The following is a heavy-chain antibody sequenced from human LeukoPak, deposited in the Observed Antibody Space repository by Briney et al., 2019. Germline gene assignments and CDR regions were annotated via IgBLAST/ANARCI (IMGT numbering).Heavy chain of an antibody. CDR2: IYYSGST. D-gene: IGHD2-15*01. Sequence: NSSETLSLTCTVSGGSISSGDYYWSWIRQPPGKGLEWIGYIYYSGSTYYNPSLKSRVTISVDTSKNQFSLKLSSVTAADTAVYYCARDWQYCSGGSCYPSRWFDPWGQGTLVTVSS. V-gene: IGHV4-30-4*01. CDR1: GGSISSGDYY. J-gene: IGHJ5*02. CDR3: ARDWQYCSGGSCYPSRWFDP.